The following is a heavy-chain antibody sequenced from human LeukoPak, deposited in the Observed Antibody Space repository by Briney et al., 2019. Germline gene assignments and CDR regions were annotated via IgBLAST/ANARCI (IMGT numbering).Heavy chain of an antibody. J-gene: IGHJ4*02. V-gene: IGHV3-7*01. CDR2: IKQGGGGK. D-gene: IGHD1-26*01. CDR3: ARLGGSYYTY. Sequence: GGSLRLSCVASEFAFRVYWLGWVGKAQGKGLEWVANIKQGGGGKYYVDSVKGRFTISRDNAKNSLFLQMNSLRVEDTAVYYCARLGGSYYTYWGQGTLVTVSS. CDR1: EFAFRVYW.